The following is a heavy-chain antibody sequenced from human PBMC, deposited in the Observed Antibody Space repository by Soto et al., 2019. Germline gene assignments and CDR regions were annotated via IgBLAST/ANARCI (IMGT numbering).Heavy chain of an antibody. J-gene: IGHJ6*02. Sequence: QVQLVQSGAEVKKPGSSVKVSCKASGGTFSSYAISWVRQAPGQGLEWMGGIIPISGTANYAQKFQGRVTITADEYTSTGYMELSSLRSEGTAVYYCARSQGSSTSLDIYYYYYYGMDVWGQGTTVTVSS. CDR2: IIPISGTA. CDR3: ARSQGSSTSLDIYYYYYYGMDV. V-gene: IGHV1-69*01. D-gene: IGHD2-2*01. CDR1: GGTFSSYA.